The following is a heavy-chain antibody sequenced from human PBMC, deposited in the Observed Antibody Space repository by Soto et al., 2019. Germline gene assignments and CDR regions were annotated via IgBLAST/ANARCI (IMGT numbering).Heavy chain of an antibody. V-gene: IGHV4-39*01. D-gene: IGHD3-16*02. Sequence: LSLTCTVSGGSISSSSYCWGWIRQPPGKGLEWIGSIYYSGSTYYNPSLKSRVTISVDTSKNQFSLKLSSVAAADTAVYYCARAGAPVTFGGVIVMFDYWGQGTLVTVSS. CDR2: IYYSGST. J-gene: IGHJ4*02. CDR1: GGSISSSSYC. CDR3: ARAGAPVTFGGVIVMFDY.